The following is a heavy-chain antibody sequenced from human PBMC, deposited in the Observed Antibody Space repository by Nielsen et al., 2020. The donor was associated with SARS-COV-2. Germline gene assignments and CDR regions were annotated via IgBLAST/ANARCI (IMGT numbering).Heavy chain of an antibody. CDR2: ISDDNTI. J-gene: IGHJ3*01. V-gene: IGHV3-48*02. CDR3: ARDWSRAFDV. CDR1: GFIFNTYG. Sequence: GGSLRLSCEASGFIFNTYGMNWVRQAPGKGLEWISYISDDNTIFYADSVKGRFTISRDNAKNSLDLQMNSLRDEDTAVYYCARDWSRAFDVWGQGTMVTVSS.